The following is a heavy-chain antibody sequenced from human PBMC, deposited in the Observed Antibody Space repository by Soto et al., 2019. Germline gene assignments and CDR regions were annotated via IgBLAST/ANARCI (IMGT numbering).Heavy chain of an antibody. CDR3: AKNPENYYYGMDV. J-gene: IGHJ6*02. CDR2: IFPIFGTA. V-gene: IGHV1-69*12. CDR1: GGTFSSYA. Sequence: QVQLVQSGAEVKKPESSVKVSCKACGGTFSSYAISWVRQAPGQGLERMGGIFPIFGTADYAQKFQGRVTITADESTSTAYVELSSLRSEDTAVYYSAKNPENYYYGMDVWGQGTTVTVFS.